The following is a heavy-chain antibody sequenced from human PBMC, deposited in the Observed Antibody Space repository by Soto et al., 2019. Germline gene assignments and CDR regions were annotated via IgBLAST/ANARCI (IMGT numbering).Heavy chain of an antibody. CDR1: GFTFSSYG. D-gene: IGHD3-22*01. CDR3: ARDQARRMYYYDSSGGDY. Sequence: GGSLRLSCAASGFTFSSYGMHWVRQAPGKGLEWVAVIWYDGSNKYYADSVKGRFTISRDNSKNTLYLQMNSLRAEDTAVYYCARDQARRMYYYDSSGGDYWGQGTLVTVSS. V-gene: IGHV3-33*01. J-gene: IGHJ4*02. CDR2: IWYDGSNK.